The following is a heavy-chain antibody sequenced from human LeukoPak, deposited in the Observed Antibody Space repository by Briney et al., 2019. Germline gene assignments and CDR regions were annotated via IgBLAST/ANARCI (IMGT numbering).Heavy chain of an antibody. Sequence: GGSLRLSCAASGFTFSSYAMHWVRQAPGKGLEWVAVISYDGSNKYYADSVKGRFTISRDNSKNTLYLQMNSLRAEDTAVYYCAREDSSGYYDRNSDYWGQGTLVTVSS. J-gene: IGHJ4*02. V-gene: IGHV3-30*04. CDR3: AREDSSGYYDRNSDY. D-gene: IGHD3-22*01. CDR2: ISYDGSNK. CDR1: GFTFSSYA.